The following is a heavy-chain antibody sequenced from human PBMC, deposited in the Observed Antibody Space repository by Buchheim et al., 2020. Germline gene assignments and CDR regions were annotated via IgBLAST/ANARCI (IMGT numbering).Heavy chain of an antibody. J-gene: IGHJ4*02. CDR1: GFTFSNYG. Sequence: QVQLVESGGGVVQPGRSLRLSCAASGFTFSNYGMHWVRQAPGKGLEWVAVMWSDETNKYYADSVRGRFTISRANSKNTLSLQMNSLRAEDTAVYYCARDRGGGDYAFPNWGQG. CDR2: MWSDETNK. CDR3: ARDRGGGDYAFPN. D-gene: IGHD4-17*01. V-gene: IGHV3-33*01.